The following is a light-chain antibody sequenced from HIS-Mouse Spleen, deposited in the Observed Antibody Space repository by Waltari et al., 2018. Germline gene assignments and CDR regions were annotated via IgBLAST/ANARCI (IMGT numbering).Light chain of an antibody. CDR1: NLGSKS. Sequence: SYVLTQPPSVSVAPGQTARITCGGNNLGSKSVHGYQQKPGQAPVLVVYDDSDRPSGITERFAGSNSGNTATLTISRVEAGDEADYYCQVWDSSSDRVFGTGTKVTVL. CDR3: QVWDSSSDRV. J-gene: IGLJ1*01. CDR2: DDS. V-gene: IGLV3-21*02.